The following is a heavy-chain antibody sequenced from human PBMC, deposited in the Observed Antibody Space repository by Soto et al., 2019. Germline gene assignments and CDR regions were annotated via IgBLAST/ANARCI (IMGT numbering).Heavy chain of an antibody. Sequence: GSLRLSCAASGSTFSSSAMTWVRQAPGKGLEWVSAISGSGSVTYYTSSVRGRFTISRDNSRNTLYLQMNNLRAEDTAVYYCSRNTSGRQGSTLDIWGQGTMVTVSS. CDR2: ISGSGSVT. CDR3: SRNTSGRQGSTLDI. CDR1: GSTFSSSA. V-gene: IGHV3-23*01. J-gene: IGHJ3*02. D-gene: IGHD6-19*01.